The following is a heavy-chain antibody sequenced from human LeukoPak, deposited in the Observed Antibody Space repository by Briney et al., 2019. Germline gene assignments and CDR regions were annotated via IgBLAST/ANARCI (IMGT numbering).Heavy chain of an antibody. J-gene: IGHJ6*02. V-gene: IGHV4-31*03. Sequence: ASETLFLTCTVSGGSISSSGYYWNWIRQPPGKGLEWIGYLYFSGSTYYNPSLKSRVTISIDTSKNQFSLKLSSVTAADTAVYYCARSIGRDYGDYGDYPNFYYGMDVWGQGTTATVSS. CDR1: GGSISSSGYY. CDR3: ARSIGRDYGDYGDYPNFYYGMDV. D-gene: IGHD4-17*01. CDR2: LYFSGST.